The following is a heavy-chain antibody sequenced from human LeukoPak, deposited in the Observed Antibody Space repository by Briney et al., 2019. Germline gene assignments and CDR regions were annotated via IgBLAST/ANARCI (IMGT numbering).Heavy chain of an antibody. J-gene: IGHJ6*02. V-gene: IGHV4-30-4*01. Sequence: SQTLSLTCTVSGGSISSGDYYWSWLRQPPGKGLEWIGYIYYSGSTYYNPSLKSRVTISVDTSKNQFSLKLSSVTAADTAVYYCARVGFGGSFQYYYYGMDVWGQGTTVTVSS. D-gene: IGHD1-26*01. CDR3: ARVGFGGSFQYYYYGMDV. CDR1: GGSISSGDYY. CDR2: IYYSGST.